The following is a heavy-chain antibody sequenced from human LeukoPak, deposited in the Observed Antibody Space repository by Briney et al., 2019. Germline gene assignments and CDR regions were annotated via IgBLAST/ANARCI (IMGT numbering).Heavy chain of an antibody. D-gene: IGHD6-13*01. Sequence: SETLSLTCTVSGGSISSYYWSWIRQPPGKGLEWIGYIYYSGSTNYNPSLKSRVTISVDTSKNQFSLKLSSVTAADTAVYYCARYSSSWFYFDYWGQGTLVTVSS. CDR2: IYYSGST. J-gene: IGHJ4*02. CDR3: ARYSSSWFYFDY. V-gene: IGHV4-59*01. CDR1: GGSISSYY.